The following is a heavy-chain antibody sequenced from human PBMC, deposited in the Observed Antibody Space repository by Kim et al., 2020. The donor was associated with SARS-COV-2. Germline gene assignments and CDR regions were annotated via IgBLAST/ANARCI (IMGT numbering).Heavy chain of an antibody. J-gene: IGHJ4*02. Sequence: TTIYADSVKGRFTHSRDNSKNTLYLQMTSLRAEDTAVYFCVRIDYGDDYWGQGTLVTVSS. D-gene: IGHD4-17*01. V-gene: IGHV3-53*01. CDR2: TT. CDR3: VRIDYGDDY.